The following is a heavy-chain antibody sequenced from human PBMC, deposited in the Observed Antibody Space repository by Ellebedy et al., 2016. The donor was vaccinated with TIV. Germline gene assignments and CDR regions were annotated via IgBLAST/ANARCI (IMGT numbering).Heavy chain of an antibody. J-gene: IGHJ4*02. CDR1: GFTVSGDY. V-gene: IGHV3-53*01. CDR3: AGGTY. Sequence: PGGSLRLSCAASGFTVSGDYMRWVRQAPGKGLEWVSIMDAGGNTHYPDPVKGRFTVSRDNSKNTLYLQMNSLRAEDTAVYYCAGGTYWGQGTLVTVSS. CDR2: MDAGGNT.